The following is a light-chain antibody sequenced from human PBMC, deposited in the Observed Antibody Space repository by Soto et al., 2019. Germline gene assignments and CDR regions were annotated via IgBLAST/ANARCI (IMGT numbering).Light chain of an antibody. Sequence: GGRVTVTCRASQSIRSYLNWYQQKPGKAPKLLIYAASSLQSGVPSRFSGSGSGTDFTLTISSLQPEDFATYYCQQSYSTPRDTFGQGTRLEI. CDR2: AAS. CDR3: QQSYSTPRDT. J-gene: IGKJ5*01. CDR1: QSIRSY. V-gene: IGKV1-39*01.